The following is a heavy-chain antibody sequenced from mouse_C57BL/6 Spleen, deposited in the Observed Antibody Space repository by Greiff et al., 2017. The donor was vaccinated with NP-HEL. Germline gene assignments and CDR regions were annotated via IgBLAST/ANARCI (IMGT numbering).Heavy chain of an antibody. CDR1: GYAFSSYW. CDR2: IDPGDGDT. V-gene: IGHV1-82*01. Sequence: VQLQESGPELVKPGASVKISCKASGYAFSSYWMNWVKQRHGKGLEWIGRIDPGDGDTNYNGKFKGKATVTADKSSRTAYMQLSSLTSEEAAVYFCARDTTGFAYWGQGTLVTVSA. J-gene: IGHJ3*01. D-gene: IGHD2-12*01. CDR3: ARDTTGFAY.